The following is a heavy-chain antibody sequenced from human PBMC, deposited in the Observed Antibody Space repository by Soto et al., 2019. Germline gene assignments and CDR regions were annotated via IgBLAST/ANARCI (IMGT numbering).Heavy chain of an antibody. CDR2: IYPGDSDT. V-gene: IGHV5-51*01. D-gene: IGHD6-13*01. J-gene: IGHJ6*02. CDR1: GYSFTSYW. CDR3: ARRGIAAAGIGYYYGMDV. Sequence: GESLKISCKGSGYSFTSYWIGWVRQMPGKGLERMGIIYPGDSDTRYSPSFQGQVTISADKSISTAYLQWSSLKASDTAMYYCARRGIAAAGIGYYYGMDVWGQGTTVTVSS.